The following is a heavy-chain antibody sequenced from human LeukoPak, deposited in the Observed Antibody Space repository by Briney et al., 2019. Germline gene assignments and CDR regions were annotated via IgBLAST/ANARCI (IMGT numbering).Heavy chain of an antibody. CDR3: ARDTQGGSGYSSFYYYYGMDV. CDR1: GGSISSYY. D-gene: IGHD3-22*01. J-gene: IGHJ6*02. V-gene: IGHV4-4*07. CDR2: IYTSGST. Sequence: PSETLSLTCTVSGGSISSYYWSWIRQPAGKGLEWIGRIYTSGSTNYNPSLKSRVTMSVDTSKNQFSLKLSSVTAADTAVYYCARDTQGGSGYSSFYYYYGMDVWGQGTTVTVSS.